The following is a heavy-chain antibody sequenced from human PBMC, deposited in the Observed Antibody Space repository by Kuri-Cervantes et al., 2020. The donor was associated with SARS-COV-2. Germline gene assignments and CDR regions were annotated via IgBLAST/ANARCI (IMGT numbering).Heavy chain of an antibody. CDR1: GFTFINAW. CDR3: ARDCSSPYKYYYYYYMDV. J-gene: IGHJ6*03. Sequence: GGSLRLSCTASGFTFINAWMNWVRQAPGKGLEWVSSISSTSSYIYYADSVKGRFTISRDNAKNSLYLQMNSLRAEDTAVYYCARDCSSPYKYYYYYYMDVWGKGTTVTVS. CDR2: ISSTSSYI. V-gene: IGHV3-21*01. D-gene: IGHD6-13*01.